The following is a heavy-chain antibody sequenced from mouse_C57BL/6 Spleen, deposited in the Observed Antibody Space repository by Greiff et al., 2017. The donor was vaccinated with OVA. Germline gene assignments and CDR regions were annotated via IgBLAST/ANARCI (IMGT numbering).Heavy chain of an antibody. J-gene: IGHJ2*01. Sequence: QVQLQQPGAELVKPGASVKMSCKASGYTFTSYWITWVKQRPGQGLEWIGDIYPGSGSTNYNEKFKSKATLTVDTSSSTAYMQLSSLTSEDSAVYYWARCYYGISYVGTYFDYWGQGTTLTVSS. CDR2: IYPGSGST. CDR1: GYTFTSYW. D-gene: IGHD1-1*01. CDR3: ARCYYGISYVGTYFDY. V-gene: IGHV1-55*01.